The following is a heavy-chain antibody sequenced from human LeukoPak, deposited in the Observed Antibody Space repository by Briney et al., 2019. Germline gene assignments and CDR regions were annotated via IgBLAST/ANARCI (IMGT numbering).Heavy chain of an antibody. CDR3: VRDRFYGDFPDAFDT. Sequence: RSSETLSLTCTVSGGSISSYYWSWIRQPPGKGLEWIGYIYYSGSTNYNPSLKSRVTISVDTSKNQFSLKLSSVTAADTAVYYCVRDRFYGDFPDAFDTWGQGTMVTVSS. CDR1: GGSISSYY. V-gene: IGHV4-59*01. CDR2: IYYSGST. D-gene: IGHD4-17*01. J-gene: IGHJ3*02.